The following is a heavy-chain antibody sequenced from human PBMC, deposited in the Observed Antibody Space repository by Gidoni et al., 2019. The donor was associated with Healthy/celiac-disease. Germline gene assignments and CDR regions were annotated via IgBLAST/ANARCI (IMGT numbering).Heavy chain of an antibody. V-gene: IGHV1-69*06. J-gene: IGHJ4*02. D-gene: IGHD3-22*01. CDR1: GGNFSSYA. Sequence: QVQLVQSGAEVKKPGSSVKVSCKASGGNFSSYAISWVRQAPGQGLEWMGGIIPIVGTANYAQKFQGRVTITADKSTSTAYMELSSLRSEDTAVYYCARALDYDSSGYYSPFDYWGQGTLVTVSS. CDR2: IIPIVGTA. CDR3: ARALDYDSSGYYSPFDY.